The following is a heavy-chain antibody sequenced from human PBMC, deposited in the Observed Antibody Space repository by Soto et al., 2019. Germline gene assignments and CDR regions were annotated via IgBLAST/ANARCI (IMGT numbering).Heavy chain of an antibody. CDR3: ARDADILTGSDAFDI. D-gene: IGHD3-9*01. CDR2: ISSSSTYT. CDR1: RFTFSDYY. J-gene: IGHJ3*02. V-gene: IGHV3-11*05. Sequence: QVQLVESGGGLVKPGGSLRLSCAASRFTFSDYYMSWIRQAPGKGLEWVSYISSSSTYTNYADSVKGRFTISRDNAKNSLYLQMNSLRAEDTAVYYCARDADILTGSDAFDIWGQGTMVTVPS.